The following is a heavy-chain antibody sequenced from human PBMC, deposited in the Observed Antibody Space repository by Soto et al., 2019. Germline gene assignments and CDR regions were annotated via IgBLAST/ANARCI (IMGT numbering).Heavy chain of an antibody. V-gene: IGHV4-34*01. CDR2: VKDGGHT. J-gene: IGHJ4*02. CDR3: ARGQEGVVATH. CDR1: GGSLSGYY. D-gene: IGHD5-12*01. Sequence: SETLSLTCAVTGGSLSGYYWSWIRQPPGKGLEWIGEVKDGGHTNYSPSLRGRVTISSDTSNNQFSLRLNSVTAADTGVYYCARGQEGVVATHWDQGSLVTV.